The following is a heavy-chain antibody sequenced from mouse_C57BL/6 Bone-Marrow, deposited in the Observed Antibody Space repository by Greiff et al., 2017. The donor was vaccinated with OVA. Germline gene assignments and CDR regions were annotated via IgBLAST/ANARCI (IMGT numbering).Heavy chain of an antibody. Sequence: EVKLLESGPGLAKPSQTLSLTCSVTGYSITSAYWNWIRKFPGNKLEYMGYISYCGSTYYNPSLKSRISITRDTSKNEYYLQLNSVTTEDSATYYCARDYCGSSLWYFDVWGTGTTVTVTS. V-gene: IGHV3-8*01. CDR2: ISYCGST. D-gene: IGHD1-1*01. CDR1: GYSITSAY. J-gene: IGHJ1*03. CDR3: ARDYCGSSLWYFDV.